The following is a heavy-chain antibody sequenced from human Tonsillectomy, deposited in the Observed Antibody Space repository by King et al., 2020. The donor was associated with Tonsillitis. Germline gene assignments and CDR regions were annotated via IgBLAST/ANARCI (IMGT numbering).Heavy chain of an antibody. V-gene: IGHV4-59*01. Sequence: QLQESGPGLVKPSETLSLTCTVSGGSISSYYWSWIRQSPGKGLEWIGYIYYSGRTNYNPSLKSRVTVSVDTYKNQFSLKLSSVTAADTAVYYCARDRGLTVRGIKGFDYWGQGTLVTVSS. J-gene: IGHJ4*02. CDR2: IYYSGRT. CDR3: ARDRGLTVRGIKGFDY. CDR1: GGSISSYY. D-gene: IGHD3-10*01.